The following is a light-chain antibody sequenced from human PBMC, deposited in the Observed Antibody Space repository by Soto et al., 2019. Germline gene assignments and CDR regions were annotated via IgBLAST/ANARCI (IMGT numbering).Light chain of an antibody. V-gene: IGKV1-5*03. Sequence: DIQMTQSPSTLSASVGDRVTITCRASQSISSWLAWYQQKPGKAPKLLIYKASSLESGVPSRFSGSGSGTEFTLTISRLQPDDFATYHCQQYYTYWTFGQGTKVEIK. CDR1: QSISSW. CDR2: KAS. CDR3: QQYYTYWT. J-gene: IGKJ1*01.